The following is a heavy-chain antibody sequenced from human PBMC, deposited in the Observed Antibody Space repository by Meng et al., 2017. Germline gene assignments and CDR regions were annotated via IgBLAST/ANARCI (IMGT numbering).Heavy chain of an antibody. D-gene: IGHD6-13*01. CDR1: GFTFSSYE. V-gene: IGHV3-48*03. CDR3: ARVSGSSSWGDSEYFQH. Sequence: GESLKISCAASGFTFSSYEMNWVRQAPGKGPEWVSYISSSGSTIYYADSVKGRFTISRDNAKNSLYLQMNSLRAEDTAVYYCARVSGSSSWGDSEYFQHWGQGTLVTVSS. J-gene: IGHJ1*01. CDR2: ISSSGSTI.